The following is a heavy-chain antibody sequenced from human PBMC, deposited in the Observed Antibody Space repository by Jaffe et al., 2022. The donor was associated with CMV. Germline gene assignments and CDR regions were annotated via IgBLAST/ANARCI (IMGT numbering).Heavy chain of an antibody. CDR3: ARLWAARRDFDY. V-gene: IGHV3-21*01. J-gene: IGHJ4*02. CDR1: GFTFSSYS. D-gene: IGHD6-6*01. Sequence: EVQLVESGGGLVKPGGSLRLSCAASGFTFSSYSMNWVRQAPGKGLEWVSSISSSSSYIYYADSVKGRFTISRDNAKNSLYLQMNSLRAEDTAVYYCARLWAARRDFDYWGQGTLVTVSS. CDR2: ISSSSSYI.